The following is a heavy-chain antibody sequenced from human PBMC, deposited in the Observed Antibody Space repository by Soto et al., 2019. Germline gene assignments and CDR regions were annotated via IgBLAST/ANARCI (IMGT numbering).Heavy chain of an antibody. Sequence: GGSLRLSCAASGFTFSSYAMHWVRQAPGKGLEWVAVISYDGSNKYYADSVKGRFTISRDNSKNTLYLQMNSLRAEDRAVSYCTRVTSCKVGMAEAGTRFDSWGQGTLVTVSS. J-gene: IGHJ4*02. V-gene: IGHV3-30-3*01. D-gene: IGHD6-19*01. CDR1: GFTFSSYA. CDR3: TRVTSCKVGMAEAGTRFDS. CDR2: ISYDGSNK.